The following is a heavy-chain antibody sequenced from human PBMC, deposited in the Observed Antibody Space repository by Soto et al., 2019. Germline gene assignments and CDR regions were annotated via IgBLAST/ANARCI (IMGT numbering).Heavy chain of an antibody. CDR2: ISGSGGST. CDR1: GFTFSSYA. J-gene: IGHJ5*02. D-gene: IGHD2-2*01. CDR3: AKGAAYCSSATCRGGFDT. V-gene: IGHV3-23*01. Sequence: GGSLRLSCAASGFTFSSYAMSWVRQAPGKGLEWVSAISGSGGSTYYADSVKGRFTVSGDNSKNTLYLQMNSLRTEDTAVYYCAKGAAYCSSATCRGGFDTWGQGTLVTVSS.